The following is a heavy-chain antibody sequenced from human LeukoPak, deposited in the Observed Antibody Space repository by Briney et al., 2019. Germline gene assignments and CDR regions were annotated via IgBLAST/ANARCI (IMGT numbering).Heavy chain of an antibody. CDR1: GFTFSNVW. Sequence: GGSLRLSCAASGFTFSNVWMAWVRQAPGKGLEWVGRIRSKIDGGTTDYAAPVKGRLTISRDDSKNTLDLQMNSLKIEDTAVYYCTTDLPPWGQGTLVTVSS. V-gene: IGHV3-15*01. CDR2: IRSKIDGGTT. CDR3: TTDLPP. J-gene: IGHJ5*02.